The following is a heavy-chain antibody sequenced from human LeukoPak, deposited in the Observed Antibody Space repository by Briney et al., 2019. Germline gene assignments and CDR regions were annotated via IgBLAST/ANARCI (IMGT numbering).Heavy chain of an antibody. V-gene: IGHV1-2*07. CDR1: GYTFTGYY. D-gene: IGHD4-11*01. J-gene: IGHJ3*02. Sequence: ASVKVSCKASGYTFTGYYMHWVRQSPGQGLEWMGWINPNSGGTNYSHKFQGRVTMTRDTSISTAYMELSRLRSGDTAVYYCARVRLHDAFDIWGQGTMVTVSS. CDR2: INPNSGGT. CDR3: ARVRLHDAFDI.